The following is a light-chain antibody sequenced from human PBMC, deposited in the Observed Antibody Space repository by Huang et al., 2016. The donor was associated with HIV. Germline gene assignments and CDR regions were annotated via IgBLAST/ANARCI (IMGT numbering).Light chain of an antibody. CDR1: HSVDGG. CDR3: QQYNDWPPLT. V-gene: IGKV3-15*01. Sequence: EIEMTLSPATLSVSPGERATLSCRASHSVDGGLAWSQQKPGQAPRLLIYDASTRATGISAKFNGHGSGTEFSLSITNLQSEDFAVYYCQQYNDWPPLTCGGGTKVEI. CDR2: DAS. J-gene: IGKJ4*01.